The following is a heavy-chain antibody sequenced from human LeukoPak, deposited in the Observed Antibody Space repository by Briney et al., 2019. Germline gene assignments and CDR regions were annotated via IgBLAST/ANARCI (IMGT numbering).Heavy chain of an antibody. J-gene: IGHJ5*01. CDR2: INANSGTT. CDR1: GFTFSRNS. Sequence: GGSLRLSCAASGFTFSRNSMNWLRQPPGKGLEWVSTINANSGTTSYAASVRGRFTISRDNSKNTLYLQVNTLRADDTATYYCAKPISGGLAVTADWFHPWGQGTLVVVSS. D-gene: IGHD6-19*01. V-gene: IGHV3-23*01. CDR3: AKPISGGLAVTADWFHP.